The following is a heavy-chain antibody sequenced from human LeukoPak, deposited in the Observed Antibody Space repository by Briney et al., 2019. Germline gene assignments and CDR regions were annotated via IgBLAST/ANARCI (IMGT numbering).Heavy chain of an antibody. CDR1: GGSISSYY. J-gene: IGHJ4*02. D-gene: IGHD1-26*01. V-gene: IGHV4-59*01. CDR2: IYYSGST. Sequence: NPSETLSLTCTVSGGSISSYYWSWIRQPPGKGLEWIGYIYYSGSTSYNPSLKSRVTISVDTSKNQFSLKLSSVTAADTAVYYCARSGSTAFDYWGQGTLVTVSS. CDR3: ARSGSTAFDY.